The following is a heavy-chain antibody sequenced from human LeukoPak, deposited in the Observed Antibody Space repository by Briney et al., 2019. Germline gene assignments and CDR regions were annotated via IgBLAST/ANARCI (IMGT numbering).Heavy chain of an antibody. CDR2: INHSGST. V-gene: IGHV4-34*01. Sequence: SETLSLTCAVYGGSFSGYYWSWIRQPPGKGLEWIGEINHSGSTNYNPSLKSRVTISVDTSKNQFSLKLSSVTAADTAVYYCARGHATAPTTVTTNGMDVWGKGTTVTVSS. CDR1: GGSFSGYY. J-gene: IGHJ6*04. D-gene: IGHD4-11*01. CDR3: ARGHATAPTTVTTNGMDV.